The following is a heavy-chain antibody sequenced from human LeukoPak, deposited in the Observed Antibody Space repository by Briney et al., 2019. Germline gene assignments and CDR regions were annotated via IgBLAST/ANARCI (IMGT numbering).Heavy chain of an antibody. CDR3: ARGAYYYED. J-gene: IGHJ4*02. D-gene: IGHD3-22*01. Sequence: GGSLRLSCAASGFTFSSYGMHWVRQAPGKGLEWVAVISYDGSNKYYADSVKGRFTISRDNAKNSLYLQMNSLRAEDTAVYYCARGAYYYEDWGQGTLVTVSS. CDR2: ISYDGSNK. CDR1: GFTFSSYG. V-gene: IGHV3-30*03.